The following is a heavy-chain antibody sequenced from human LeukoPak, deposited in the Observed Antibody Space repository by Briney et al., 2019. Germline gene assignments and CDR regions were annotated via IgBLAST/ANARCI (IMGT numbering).Heavy chain of an antibody. CDR1: GGSISSYY. CDR3: ARGDGGNVDY. J-gene: IGHJ4*02. V-gene: IGHV4-59*01. CDR2: IYYSGST. D-gene: IGHD4-23*01. Sequence: SETLSLTCTVSGGSISSYYWSWLRQPPGKGVEWVGYIYYSGSTNYNPSLKSRVTISVDTSKNQFSLKLSSVTAADTAVYYCARGDGGNVDYWGQGTLVTVSS.